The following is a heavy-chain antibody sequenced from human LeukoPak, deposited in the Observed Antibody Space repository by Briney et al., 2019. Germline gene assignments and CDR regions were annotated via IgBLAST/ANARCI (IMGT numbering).Heavy chain of an antibody. CDR3: AREKISFGWSGYVHDYFDY. Sequence: GGSLRLSCAGSGFTFSSYSVIWVRQAPGKGLQWVSSISSSSSYIYYADSLKGRFTISRDNAKNTLYLQMNSLRAEDTAVYYCAREKISFGWSGYVHDYFDYWGQGTLVTVSS. D-gene: IGHD3-3*01. CDR2: ISSSSSYI. J-gene: IGHJ4*02. CDR1: GFTFSSYS. V-gene: IGHV3-21*01.